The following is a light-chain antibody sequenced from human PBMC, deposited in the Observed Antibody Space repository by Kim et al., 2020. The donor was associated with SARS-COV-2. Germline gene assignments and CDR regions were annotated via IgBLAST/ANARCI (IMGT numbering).Light chain of an antibody. J-gene: IGKJ1*01. CDR2: GAS. Sequence: EIVMTQSPATLSVSPGERATLSCRASQSVSTNLAWYQQRPGQAPRLLIYGASTRATGIPARFSGSGSGTEFTLTISSTLSEDFAVYFCKQYDNWPPWTFGQGTKVDIK. CDR3: KQYDNWPPWT. V-gene: IGKV3-15*01. CDR1: QSVSTN.